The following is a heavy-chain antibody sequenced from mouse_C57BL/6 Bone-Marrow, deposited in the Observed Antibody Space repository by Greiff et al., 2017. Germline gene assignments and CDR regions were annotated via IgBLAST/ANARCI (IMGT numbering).Heavy chain of an antibody. CDR2: ISNGGGST. CDR1: GFTFSDYY. V-gene: IGHV5-12*01. Sequence: EVQLVESGGGLVQPGGSLKLSCAASGFTFSDYYMYWVRQTPEKRLEWVAYISNGGGSTYYPDSVKGRFTISRDNAKNTLYLQMSSLKSEDTAMYYCARERDYWGQGTSVTVSS. CDR3: ARERDY. J-gene: IGHJ4*01.